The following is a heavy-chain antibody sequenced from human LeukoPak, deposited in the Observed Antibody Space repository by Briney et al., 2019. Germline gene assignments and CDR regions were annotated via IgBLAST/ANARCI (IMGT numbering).Heavy chain of an antibody. D-gene: IGHD2-15*01. CDR3: ARVVSSSTRAFDI. CDR1: GFALSTYE. CDR2: ISSSTSHT. Sequence: GGSLRLSCAASGFALSTYEMTWVRQAPGKVLEWVSFISSSTSHTFYADSVKGRFTIFRDTAKTSLYLQMNNLRGEYTAVYYCARVVSSSTRAFDIWGQGTMVAVS. J-gene: IGHJ3*02. V-gene: IGHV3-48*03.